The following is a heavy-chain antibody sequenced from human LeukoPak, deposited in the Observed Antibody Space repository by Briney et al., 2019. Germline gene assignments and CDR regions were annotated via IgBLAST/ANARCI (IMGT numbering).Heavy chain of an antibody. Sequence: PSETLSLTCTVSGGSISSHYWSWIRQPPGKGLEWIGYIYYSGSTNYNPSLKSRVTISVDTSKNQFSLKLSSVTAADTAVYYCARETDCYDSSGYYIFDYWGQGTLVTVSS. CDR1: GGSISSHY. J-gene: IGHJ4*02. CDR3: ARETDCYDSSGYYIFDY. V-gene: IGHV4-59*11. CDR2: IYYSGST. D-gene: IGHD3-22*01.